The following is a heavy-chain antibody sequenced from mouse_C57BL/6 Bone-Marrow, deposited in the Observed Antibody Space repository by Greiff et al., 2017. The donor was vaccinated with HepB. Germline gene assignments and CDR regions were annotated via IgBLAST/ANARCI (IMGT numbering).Heavy chain of an antibody. J-gene: IGHJ4*01. CDR1: GYTFTDYN. CDR2: INPNNGGT. D-gene: IGHD2-5*01. V-gene: IGHV1-22*01. CDR3: ARAYYSNPNYYAMDY. Sequence: EVQLQQSGPELVKPGASVKMSCKASGYTFTDYNMHWVKQSHGKSLEWIGYINPNNGGTSYNQKFKGKATLTVNKSSSTAYMELRSLTSEDSAVYYCARAYYSNPNYYAMDYWGLGTSVTVSS.